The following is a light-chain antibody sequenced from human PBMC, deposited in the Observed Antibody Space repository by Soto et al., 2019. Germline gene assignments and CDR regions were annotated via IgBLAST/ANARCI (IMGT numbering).Light chain of an antibody. CDR3: SSYTSDNTYV. V-gene: IGLV2-14*01. CDR2: DVS. Sequence: QSALTQPASVSGSPGQSITISCSGTSSDVGAYNYVSWYQQHPGKAPRVMIYDVSNRPSGVSSRFSGSKSGNTATLTVSGQQAEDEADYYCSSYTSDNTYVFATGTKLTVL. CDR1: SSDVGAYNY. J-gene: IGLJ1*01.